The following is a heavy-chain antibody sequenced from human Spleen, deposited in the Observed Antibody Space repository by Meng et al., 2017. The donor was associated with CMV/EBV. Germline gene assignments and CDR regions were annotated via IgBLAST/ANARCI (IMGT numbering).Heavy chain of an antibody. Sequence: GGSLRLSCAASGSTFSSYAMSWVRQAPGKGLEWVPAISGSGGSTYYADSVKGRFTISRDNSKNTLYLQMNSLRAEDTAVYYCARDFMAGYYDSSGYYYYYYGMDVWGQGTTVTVSS. V-gene: IGHV3-23*01. D-gene: IGHD3-22*01. CDR2: ISGSGGST. CDR3: ARDFMAGYYDSSGYYYYYYGMDV. CDR1: GSTFSSYA. J-gene: IGHJ6*02.